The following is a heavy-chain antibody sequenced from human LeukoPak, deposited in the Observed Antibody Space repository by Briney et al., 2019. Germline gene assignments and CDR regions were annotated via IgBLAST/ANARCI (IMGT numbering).Heavy chain of an antibody. CDR2: IYSGGST. CDR3: ARLHDSSGYYEEILFDY. Sequence: GGSLRLSCAASGFTVSSNYMSWVRQAPGKGLEWVSVIYSGGSTYYADSVKGRFTISRDNSKNTLYLQMNSLRAEDTAVYYCARLHDSSGYYEEILFDYWGQGTLVTVSS. V-gene: IGHV3-53*01. J-gene: IGHJ4*02. CDR1: GFTVSSNY. D-gene: IGHD3-22*01.